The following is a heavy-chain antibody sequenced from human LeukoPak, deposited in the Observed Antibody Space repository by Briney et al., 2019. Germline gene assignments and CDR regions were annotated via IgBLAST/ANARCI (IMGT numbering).Heavy chain of an antibody. CDR3: TSPEGGTYYFDY. V-gene: IGHV3-49*03. CDR2: IRSKTYGGTA. J-gene: IGHJ4*02. Sequence: GGSLRLSCADSGFMFGEYSISWFRQAPGKGLEWVGFIRSKTYGGTAQYAASVKGRFTISRDDSRSSAYLQMNNLKTEDTAVYFCTSPEGGTYYFDYWGQGTLVTVSS. D-gene: IGHD1-26*01. CDR1: GFMFGEYS.